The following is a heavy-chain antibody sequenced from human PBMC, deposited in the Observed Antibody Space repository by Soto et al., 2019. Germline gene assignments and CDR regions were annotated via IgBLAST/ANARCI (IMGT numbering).Heavy chain of an antibody. CDR3: ARAMRDSITIFGVVISGMDV. J-gene: IGHJ6*02. CDR2: IIPIFGTA. D-gene: IGHD3-3*01. CDR1: GGTFSSYA. V-gene: IGHV1-69*13. Sequence: SVKVSCKASGGTFSSYAISWVRQAPGQGLEWMGGIIPIFGTANYAQKFQGRVTITADESTSTAYMELSSLRSEDTAVYHSARAMRDSITIFGVVISGMDVWGQGTTVTVSS.